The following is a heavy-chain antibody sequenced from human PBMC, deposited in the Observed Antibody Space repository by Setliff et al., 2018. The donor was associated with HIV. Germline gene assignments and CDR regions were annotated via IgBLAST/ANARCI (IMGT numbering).Heavy chain of an antibody. CDR2: INSDGSGT. D-gene: IGHD4-17*01. V-gene: IGHV3-74*01. CDR3: AKGGTTVLDY. Sequence: GGSLRLSCAASGFTFSSYWMHWVRQAPGKGLVWVSHINSDGSGTSYADSVKGRFTISRDNAKNTLYLQMNSLRAEDTAVYYCAKGGTTVLDYWGQGTLVTVSS. CDR1: GFTFSSYW. J-gene: IGHJ4*02.